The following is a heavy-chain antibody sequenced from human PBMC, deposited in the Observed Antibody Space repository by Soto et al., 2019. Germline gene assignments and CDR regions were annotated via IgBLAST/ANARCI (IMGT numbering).Heavy chain of an antibody. J-gene: IGHJ6*02. CDR1: GYSFTSYW. Sequence: PGESLKISCKGSGYSFTSYWIGWVRQMPGKGLEWMGIIYPGDSDTRYSPSFQGQVTISADKSISTAYLQWSSLKASDTAMYYCARLMWLGRFRHYYYYYGMDVWGQGTTVTVSS. D-gene: IGHD6-19*01. V-gene: IGHV5-51*01. CDR3: ARLMWLGRFRHYYYYYGMDV. CDR2: IYPGDSDT.